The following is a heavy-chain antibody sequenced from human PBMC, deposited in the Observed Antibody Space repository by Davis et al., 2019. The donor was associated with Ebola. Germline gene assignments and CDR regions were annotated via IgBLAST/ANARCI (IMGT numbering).Heavy chain of an antibody. CDR3: ARGGGYCSSTSCKGWFDP. J-gene: IGHJ5*02. Sequence: SVKVSCKASGYTFTSYGISWVRQAPGQGLEWMGGIIPIFGTANYAQKFQGRVTITADESTSTAYMELSSLRSEDTAVYYCARGGGYCSSTSCKGWFDPWGQGTLVTVSS. D-gene: IGHD2-2*01. CDR2: IIPIFGTA. V-gene: IGHV1-69*13. CDR1: GYTFTSYG.